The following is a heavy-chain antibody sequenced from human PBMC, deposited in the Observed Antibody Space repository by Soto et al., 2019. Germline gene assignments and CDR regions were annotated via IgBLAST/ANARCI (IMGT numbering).Heavy chain of an antibody. CDR3: ARAYSRRKPIDY. J-gene: IGHJ4*02. CDR2: ITRGSSTI. V-gene: IGHV3-48*02. Sequence: GGSLRLSCAASGFTFSNYNMNWVRQAPGMGLEGVSYITRGSSTIYYADFVKGRFTISRDNAKNSLYLQMDSLRDEDTAVYYCARAYSRRKPIDYWGQGTLVTVSS. CDR1: GFTFSNYN. D-gene: IGHD6-13*01.